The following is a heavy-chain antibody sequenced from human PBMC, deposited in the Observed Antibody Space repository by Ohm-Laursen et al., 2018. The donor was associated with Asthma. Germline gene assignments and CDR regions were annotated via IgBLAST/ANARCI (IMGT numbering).Heavy chain of an antibody. D-gene: IGHD3-3*01. CDR1: GFSLSTSGMC. CDR3: ARTLYYDFWSGYYTYYFDY. V-gene: IGHV2-70*01. J-gene: IGHJ4*02. Sequence: TQTLTLTCTFSGFSLSTSGMCVSWIRQPPGKALEWLALIDWDDDKYYSTSLKTRLTISKDTSKNQVVLTMTNMDPVDTATYYCARTLYYDFWSGYYTYYFDYWGQGTLVTVSS. CDR2: IDWDDDK.